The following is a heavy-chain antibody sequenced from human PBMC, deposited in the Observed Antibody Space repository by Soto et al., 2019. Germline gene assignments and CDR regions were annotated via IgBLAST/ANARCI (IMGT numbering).Heavy chain of an antibody. CDR1: GYTFPSYD. V-gene: IGHV1-8*01. J-gene: IGHJ6*02. CDR2: MNPNSGNT. Sequence: QVQLVQSGAEVKKPGASVKVSCKASGYTFPSYDINWVRQATGQGLEWMGWMNPNSGNTGYAQKFQGRVTMTRNTAISTAYMELSSLRSEDTAVYYGRRHWSGYYRDGMDVWGQGTTVTVSS. D-gene: IGHD3-3*01. CDR3: RRHWSGYYRDGMDV.